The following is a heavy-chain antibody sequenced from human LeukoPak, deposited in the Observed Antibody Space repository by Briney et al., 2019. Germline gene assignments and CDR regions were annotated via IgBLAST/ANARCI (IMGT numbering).Heavy chain of an antibody. J-gene: IGHJ4*02. Sequence: GGTLRLSCAASGFTFSSYGMSWVRQAPGKGLEWVSAISGSGGSTYYADSVKGRFTISRDNSKNTLYLQMNSLRSEDTALYYCARGAFGVRGAPTYWGQGTLVTVSS. CDR1: GFTFSSYG. CDR2: ISGSGGST. CDR3: ARGAFGVRGAPTY. V-gene: IGHV3-23*01. D-gene: IGHD3-10*01.